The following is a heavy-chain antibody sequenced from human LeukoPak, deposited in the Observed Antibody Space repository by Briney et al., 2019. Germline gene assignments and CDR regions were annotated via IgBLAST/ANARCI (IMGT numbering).Heavy chain of an antibody. J-gene: IGHJ4*02. Sequence: GESLQISCQGSGYSLTSYWIGWVRQAPGKGLEWMGWINPNSGGTNYAQKFQGRVTMTRDTSISTAYMELSRLRSDDTAVYYCARAEQYCSSTSCLDYWGQGTLVTVSS. CDR1: GYSLTSYW. CDR2: INPNSGGT. D-gene: IGHD2-2*01. V-gene: IGHV1-2*02. CDR3: ARAEQYCSSTSCLDY.